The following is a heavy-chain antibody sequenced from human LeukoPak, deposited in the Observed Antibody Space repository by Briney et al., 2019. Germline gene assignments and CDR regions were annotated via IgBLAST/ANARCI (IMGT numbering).Heavy chain of an antibody. J-gene: IGHJ4*02. CDR1: GGSISSGDYY. V-gene: IGHV4-30-4*08. CDR3: ASRYGDYDLVY. D-gene: IGHD4-17*01. CDR2: IYYSGST. Sequence: PSQTLSLTCTVSGGSISSGDYYWSWIRQTPGKGLEWIGYIYYSGSTYYNPSLKSRVTISVDTSKNQFSLKLSTVTAADTAVYYCASRYGDYDLVYWGQGTLVTVSS.